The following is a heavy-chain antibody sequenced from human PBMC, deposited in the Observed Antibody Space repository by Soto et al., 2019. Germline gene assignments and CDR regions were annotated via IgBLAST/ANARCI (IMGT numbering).Heavy chain of an antibody. CDR1: GFTFRNFE. J-gene: IGHJ5*02. D-gene: IGHD6-6*01. CDR3: ARDSIAAPNWFDP. CDR2: ISSSGSKR. Sequence: GGSLRLSCAASGFTFRNFEMNWVRHVPGKGLEWISYISSSGSKRYYADSVKGRFIVSRDNTNDSLFLEMNSLRDEDTAVYYCARDSIAAPNWFDPWGQGTLVTVSS. V-gene: IGHV3-48*03.